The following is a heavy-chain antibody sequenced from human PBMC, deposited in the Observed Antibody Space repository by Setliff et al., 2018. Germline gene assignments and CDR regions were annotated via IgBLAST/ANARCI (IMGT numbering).Heavy chain of an antibody. CDR1: DYSITNNYY. Sequence: PSETLSLTCAVSDYSITNNYYWGWIRQAPGKGLEWIGTAHQSATTFYNPSLKGRVTMSVDTSKSQFSLKLNSVTATDTAVYYCARQPTGTYQWTFDSWGQGTLVTVSS. CDR2: AHQSATT. D-gene: IGHD1-26*01. V-gene: IGHV4-38-2*01. J-gene: IGHJ4*02. CDR3: ARQPTGTYQWTFDS.